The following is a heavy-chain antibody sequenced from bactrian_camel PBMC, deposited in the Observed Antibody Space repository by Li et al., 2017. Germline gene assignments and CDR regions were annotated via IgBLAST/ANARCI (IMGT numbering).Heavy chain of an antibody. V-gene: IGHV3S63*01. CDR3: AADYSDRGGLYRKCRVMSPTYNT. Sequence: HVQLVESGGDRVQAGGSLRLSCAAHSVLIKQYGCLGWFRQAPGQEREGVASIYTGDGSTYYVDSVKGRFTISRDNARNTLNLQMSDLKPADSAEYYCAADYSDRGGLYRKCRVMSPTYNTWGQGTQVTVS. J-gene: IGHJ6*01. CDR1: VLIKQYGC. D-gene: IGHD5*01. CDR2: IYTGDGST.